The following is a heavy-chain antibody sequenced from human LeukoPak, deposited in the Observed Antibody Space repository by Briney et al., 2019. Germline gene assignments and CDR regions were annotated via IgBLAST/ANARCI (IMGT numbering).Heavy chain of an antibody. Sequence: SETLSLTCSVSGCSVSNYYWSWIRQPPGKGLEWIGYVYYTRSTNYNPSLKSRVHMFEAKPKDAFPLRLYSLTLADTAVYYCARHFASSSSSYFDYWGQSSLVTVSS. CDR2: VYYTRST. D-gene: IGHD6-6*01. CDR1: GCSVSNYY. CDR3: ARHFASSSSSYFDY. V-gene: IGHV4-59*08. J-gene: IGHJ4*02.